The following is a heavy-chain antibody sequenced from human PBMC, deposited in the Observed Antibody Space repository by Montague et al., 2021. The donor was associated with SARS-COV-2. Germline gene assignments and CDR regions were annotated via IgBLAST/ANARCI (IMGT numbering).Heavy chain of an antibody. CDR1: GFTFSSYS. CDR2: ISSSSSYI. J-gene: IGHJ4*02. D-gene: IGHD6-13*01. CDR3: ARDDFRIAAAVFDY. Sequence: SLRLSCAASGFTFSSYSMNWVRQAPGKGLEWVSSISSSSSYIYYADSVKGRFTISRDNAKSSLYLQMNSLRAEDTAVYYCARDDFRIAAAVFDYWGQGTLVTVSS. V-gene: IGHV3-21*01.